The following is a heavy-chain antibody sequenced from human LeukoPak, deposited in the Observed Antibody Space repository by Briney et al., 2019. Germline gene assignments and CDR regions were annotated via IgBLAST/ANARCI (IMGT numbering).Heavy chain of an antibody. V-gene: IGHV3-15*07. CDR2: IKSKTDGGTT. CDR3: TTDLPMVGFDY. D-gene: IGHD3-10*01. Sequence: GGSLRLSCAASGFTFSNAWMNWVRQAPGKGREWVGRIKSKTDGGTTDYAAPVKGRFTIPRDDSKNTLYLQMNSLKTEDTAVYYCTTDLPMVGFDYWGQGTLVTVSS. CDR1: GFTFSNAW. J-gene: IGHJ4*02.